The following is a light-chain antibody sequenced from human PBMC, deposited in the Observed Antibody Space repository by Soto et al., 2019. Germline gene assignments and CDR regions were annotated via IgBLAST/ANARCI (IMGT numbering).Light chain of an antibody. J-gene: IGLJ1*01. Sequence: QSVLTQPPSVSAAPGQKVSISCSGSTSNIAKNHVSWYQRLPGTAPKLLFYDNDKRPSGVPDRISASKSATSSTLDITGLQTGDEADYLCGAWDDSLSFYVFGTGTKVTVL. CDR1: TSNIAKNH. CDR3: GAWDDSLSFYV. CDR2: DND. V-gene: IGLV1-51*01.